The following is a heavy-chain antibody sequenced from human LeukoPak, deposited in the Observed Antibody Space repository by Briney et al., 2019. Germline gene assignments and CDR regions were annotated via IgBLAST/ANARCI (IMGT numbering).Heavy chain of an antibody. D-gene: IGHD3-22*01. J-gene: IGHJ5*02. CDR1: GFTFSSYA. Sequence: PGGSLRLSCAASGFTFSSYAMSWVRQAPGKGLEWVSAISGSGGSTYYADSVTGRFTISRDNSKNTLYLQMNSLRAEDTAVYYCAKETYYYDSSGYYNWFDPWGQGTLVTVSS. CDR3: AKETYYYDSSGYYNWFDP. CDR2: ISGSGGST. V-gene: IGHV3-23*01.